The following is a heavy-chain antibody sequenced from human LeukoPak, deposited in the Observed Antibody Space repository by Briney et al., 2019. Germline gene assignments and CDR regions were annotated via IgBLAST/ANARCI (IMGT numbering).Heavy chain of an antibody. Sequence: SVKVSCKASGGTFSSYAISWVRQAPGQGLEWMGRIIPIFGTANYAQKFQGRVTITTDESTSTAYVELSSLRSEDTAVYYCARINGRRRPYYYDSSGYYSDAFDIWGQGTMVTVSS. J-gene: IGHJ3*02. CDR3: ARINGRRRPYYYDSSGYYSDAFDI. V-gene: IGHV1-69*05. CDR2: IIPIFGTA. D-gene: IGHD3-22*01. CDR1: GGTFSSYA.